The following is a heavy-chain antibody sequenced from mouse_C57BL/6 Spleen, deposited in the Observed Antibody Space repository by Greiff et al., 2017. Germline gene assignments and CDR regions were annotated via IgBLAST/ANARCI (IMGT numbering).Heavy chain of an antibody. CDR3: ARDHGSSYAMDY. Sequence: EVKLMESGGGLVKPGGSLKLSCAASGFTFSSYAMSWVRQTPEKRLEWVATISDGGSYTYYPDNVKGRFTISRDNAKNNLYLQMSHLKSEDTAMYYCARDHGSSYAMDYWGQGTSVTVSS. J-gene: IGHJ4*01. CDR1: GFTFSSYA. V-gene: IGHV5-4*01. CDR2: ISDGGSYT. D-gene: IGHD1-1*01.